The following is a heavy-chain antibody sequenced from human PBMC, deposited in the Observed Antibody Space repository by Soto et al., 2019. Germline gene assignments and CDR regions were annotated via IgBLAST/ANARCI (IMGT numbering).Heavy chain of an antibody. CDR1: GYTFTSYD. CDR3: ARADIVVVVADTTFSGMDV. CDR2: MNPNSGNT. Sequence: QVQLVQSGAEVKKPGASVKVSCKASGYTFTSYDINWVRQATGHGLEWMGWMNPNSGNTGYAQKFQGRVTMTRNTSISTAYMELTSLRSEDTAVYYCARADIVVVVADTTFSGMDVWGQETTVTASS. D-gene: IGHD2-15*01. V-gene: IGHV1-8*01. J-gene: IGHJ6*02.